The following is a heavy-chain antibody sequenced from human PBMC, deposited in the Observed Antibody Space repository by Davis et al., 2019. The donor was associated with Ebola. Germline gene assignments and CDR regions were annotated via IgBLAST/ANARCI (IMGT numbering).Heavy chain of an antibody. D-gene: IGHD6-19*01. V-gene: IGHV4-59*01. Sequence: SETLSLTCTVSGGSISSYYWRWIRQPPGKGLEWIGYIYCSGSTSYNPSLKSRVAISVDTSKNQFSLKLSSVTAADTAVYYCARESRYSSGWYSTWFDPWGQGTLVTVSS. CDR2: IYCSGST. CDR1: GGSISSYY. J-gene: IGHJ5*02. CDR3: ARESRYSSGWYSTWFDP.